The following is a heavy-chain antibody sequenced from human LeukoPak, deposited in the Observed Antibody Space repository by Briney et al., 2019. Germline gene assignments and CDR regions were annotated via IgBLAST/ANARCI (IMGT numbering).Heavy chain of an antibody. D-gene: IGHD5-24*01. CDR3: ARVADGDKYGGRDY. J-gene: IGHJ4*02. V-gene: IGHV3-74*01. Sequence: PGGSLRLSCAASGFNFKNYWMHWVRQAPGKGLEWVSRIINDGSSTTYADSVKGRFTISRDNAKDTLYLQMNSLRVEDTAVYYRARVADGDKYGGRDYWGQGALVIVSS. CDR2: IINDGSST. CDR1: GFNFKNYW.